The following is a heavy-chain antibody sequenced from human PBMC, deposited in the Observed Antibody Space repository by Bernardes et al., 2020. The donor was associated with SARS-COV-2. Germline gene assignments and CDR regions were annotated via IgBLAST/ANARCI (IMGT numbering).Heavy chain of an antibody. Sequence: GGSLRLSCAASGFTFSNYWMHWVHQAPGEGLVWVSRISTDGNSISYADFAKGRFTISRDNAKNTLYLQLNSLRVDDTAVYYCTRAGSYRHDYWGQGTLVTVSS. CDR2: ISTDGNSI. CDR3: TRAGSYRHDY. CDR1: GFTFSNYW. J-gene: IGHJ4*02. D-gene: IGHD1-26*01. V-gene: IGHV3-74*01.